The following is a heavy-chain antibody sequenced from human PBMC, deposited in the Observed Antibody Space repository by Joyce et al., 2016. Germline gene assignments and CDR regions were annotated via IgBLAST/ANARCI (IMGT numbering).Heavy chain of an antibody. V-gene: IGHV1-69*06. CDR1: GGPVSTYA. D-gene: IGHD2-15*01. J-gene: IGHJ2*01. CDR2: IIPIFGTV. Sequence: QVQLVQSGAEVKKPGSSVKVSCKASGGPVSTYAISWVRQAPGQGLEWMGGIIPIFGTVKYSQKFQGRVTVTADKSTSTAYMEVTSLRSEDTAVYYCARGYCSGGSCYGYFDLWGRGTLVTVSS. CDR3: ARGYCSGGSCYGYFDL.